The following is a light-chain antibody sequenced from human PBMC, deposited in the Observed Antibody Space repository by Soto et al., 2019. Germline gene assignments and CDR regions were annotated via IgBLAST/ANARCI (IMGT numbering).Light chain of an antibody. CDR3: QQYGSSPSWT. V-gene: IGKV3-20*01. Sequence: EIGLTQSPGTLSLSPGERATLSCRASQSVSSSYLAWYQQKPGQAPRLLIYGASSRATGIPDRFSGSGSGTDFTLTISRLEPEEFAVYYCQQYGSSPSWTFGQGTKVEIK. CDR2: GAS. CDR1: QSVSSSY. J-gene: IGKJ1*01.